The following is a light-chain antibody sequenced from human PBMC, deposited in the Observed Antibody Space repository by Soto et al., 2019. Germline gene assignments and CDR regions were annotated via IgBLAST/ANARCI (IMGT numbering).Light chain of an antibody. Sequence: DIQMTQAPSTLSTYIGDRVTITCRASQSVSSWLAWYQQRPGNAPNLLIYKASSLESGVPSRFSGSGSGTEFTLTVSSLQPDDFATYYCQQYDSYPLTFGGGTKVDIK. CDR3: QQYDSYPLT. CDR1: QSVSSW. J-gene: IGKJ4*01. CDR2: KAS. V-gene: IGKV1-5*03.